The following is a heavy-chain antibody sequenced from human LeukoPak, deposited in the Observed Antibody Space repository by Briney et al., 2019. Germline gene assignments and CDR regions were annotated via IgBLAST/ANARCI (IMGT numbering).Heavy chain of an antibody. V-gene: IGHV3-21*01. CDR3: ARHPLWEPRAYYYFDY. D-gene: IGHD1-26*01. Sequence: GGSLRLSCAASGFTFSSYGMHWVRQAPGKGLEWVSSITSRGRFIYYSDSVKGRFTVSRDTAKNSMYLQMDSLRAEDTAVYYCARHPLWEPRAYYYFDYWGQGTLVTVSS. CDR2: ITSRGRFI. J-gene: IGHJ4*02. CDR1: GFTFSSYG.